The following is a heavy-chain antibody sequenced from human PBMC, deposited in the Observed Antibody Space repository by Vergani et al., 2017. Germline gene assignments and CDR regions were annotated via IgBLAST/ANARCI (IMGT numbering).Heavy chain of an antibody. Sequence: EVQLVESGGGLVQPGRSLRLSCAASGFTFDDYAMHWVRQAPGKGLEWVSGISSSSSYIYYADSVKGRFTISRDNAKNSLYLQMNSLRAEDTAVYYCARSGYSYDGITDVWGQGTTVTVSS. V-gene: IGHV3-9*01. D-gene: IGHD5-18*01. CDR3: ARSGYSYDGITDV. J-gene: IGHJ6*02. CDR2: ISSSSSYI. CDR1: GFTFDDYA.